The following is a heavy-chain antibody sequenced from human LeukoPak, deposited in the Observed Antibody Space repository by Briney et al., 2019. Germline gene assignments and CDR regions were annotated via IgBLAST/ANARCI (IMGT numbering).Heavy chain of an antibody. CDR2: IYTSGST. CDR3: ARNYYDFWSGYYFGY. D-gene: IGHD3-3*01. Sequence: SETLSLTCTVSGGSISSYYWSWIRQPAGKGLEWIGRIYTSGSTNYNPSLKSRVTMSVDTSKNQVSLKLSSVTAADTAVYYCARNYYDFWSGYYFGYWGQGTLVTVSS. V-gene: IGHV4-4*07. CDR1: GGSISSYY. J-gene: IGHJ4*02.